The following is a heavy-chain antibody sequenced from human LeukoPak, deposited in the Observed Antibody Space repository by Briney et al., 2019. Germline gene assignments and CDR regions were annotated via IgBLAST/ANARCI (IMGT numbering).Heavy chain of an antibody. CDR2: IIPILGIA. V-gene: IGHV1-69*04. Sequence: SVKVSCKASGGTFSSYAISWVRQAPGQGLEWMGRIIPILGIANYAQKFQGRVTITTDESTSTAYMELSSLRSEDTAVYYCARGVYYYDSSGLYYFDYWGQGTLVTVSS. D-gene: IGHD3-22*01. CDR1: GGTFSSYA. J-gene: IGHJ4*02. CDR3: ARGVYYYDSSGLYYFDY.